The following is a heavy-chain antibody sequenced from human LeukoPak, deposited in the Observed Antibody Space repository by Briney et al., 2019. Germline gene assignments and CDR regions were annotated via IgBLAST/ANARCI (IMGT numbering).Heavy chain of an antibody. CDR2: ISDIGSI. V-gene: IGHV4-59*12. J-gene: IGHJ3*02. CDR3: ARGIQLWHNKDAFDI. D-gene: IGHD5-18*01. Sequence: KPSETLSLTCTVSGGSISSYYWSWIRQPPGKGLEWIAYISDIGSINYNPSLKSRVTISLDTSKNQFSLKLSSVTAADTAVYYCARGIQLWHNKDAFDIWGQGTMVTVSS. CDR1: GGSISSYY.